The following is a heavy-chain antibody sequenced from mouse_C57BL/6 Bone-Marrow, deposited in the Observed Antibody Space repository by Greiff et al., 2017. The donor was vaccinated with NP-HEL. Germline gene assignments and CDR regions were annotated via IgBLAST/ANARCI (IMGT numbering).Heavy chain of an antibody. Sequence: QVQLQQSGAELARPGASVKLSCKASGYTFTSYGISWVKQRPGQGLEWIGEIYPRSGNTYYNEKFKGKATLTADKSSSTAYMELRSLTSEDSAVYFCAREGPPGSYYAMDYWGQGTSVTVSS. CDR2: IYPRSGNT. CDR3: AREGPPGSYYAMDY. CDR1: GYTFTSYG. D-gene: IGHD3-3*01. J-gene: IGHJ4*01. V-gene: IGHV1-81*01.